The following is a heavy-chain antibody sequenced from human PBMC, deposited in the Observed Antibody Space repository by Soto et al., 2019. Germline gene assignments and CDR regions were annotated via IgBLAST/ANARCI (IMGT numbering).Heavy chain of an antibody. CDR1: GFTFSSYW. J-gene: IGHJ6*02. Sequence: EVQLVESGGGLVQPGGSLRLSCAASGFTFSSYWMHWVRQAPGKGLVWVSRINSDGSSTSYADSVKGRFTISRDNAKNTLYLQMNSLRAEDTAVYYCASDRIAAAGNYHYYGMDVGGQGTTVTVSS. D-gene: IGHD6-13*01. CDR2: INSDGSST. V-gene: IGHV3-74*01. CDR3: ASDRIAAAGNYHYYGMDV.